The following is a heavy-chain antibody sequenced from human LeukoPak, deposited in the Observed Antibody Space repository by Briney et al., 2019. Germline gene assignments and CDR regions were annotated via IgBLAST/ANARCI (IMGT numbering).Heavy chain of an antibody. Sequence: ASVKVSCKASGYTFTSYDINWVRQATGQGLEWMGWMNPNSGNTGYAQKFQGRVTMTRNTSISTAYMELSSLRSEDTAVYYCARDPGSGSYPLGGNFDYWGQGTLVTVSS. CDR1: GYTFTSYD. CDR2: MNPNSGNT. CDR3: ARDPGSGSYPLGGNFDY. D-gene: IGHD1-26*01. V-gene: IGHV1-8*01. J-gene: IGHJ4*02.